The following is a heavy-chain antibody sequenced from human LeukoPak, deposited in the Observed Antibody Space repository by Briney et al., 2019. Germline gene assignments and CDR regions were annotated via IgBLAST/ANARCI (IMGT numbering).Heavy chain of an antibody. CDR1: GYTFTGYY. CDR2: INPNSGGT. J-gene: IGHJ4*02. V-gene: IGHV1-2*02. CDR3: ARDRGPSGWDLDY. Sequence: ASVKVSCKASGYTFTGYYMHWVRQAPGQGLERMGWINPNSGGTNYAQKFQGRVTMTRDTSISTAYMELSRLRSDDTAVYYCARDRGPSGWDLDYWGRGTLVTVSS. D-gene: IGHD6-25*01.